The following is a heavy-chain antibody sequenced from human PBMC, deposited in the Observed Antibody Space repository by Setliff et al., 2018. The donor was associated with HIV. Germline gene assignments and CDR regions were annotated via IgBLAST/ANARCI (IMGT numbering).Heavy chain of an antibody. D-gene: IGHD2-21*01. V-gene: IGHV3-23*01. Sequence: QPGGSLRLSCRASGFTFRKYDMSWLRQAPGKGLEWVSAISGSGGSTYYADSVKGRFTISRDNSKNTLYLQMNSLRAEDTAVYYCAKGPVVSRPLDYWGQGTLVTVSS. CDR2: ISGSGGST. CDR3: AKGPVVSRPLDY. J-gene: IGHJ4*02. CDR1: GFTFRKYD.